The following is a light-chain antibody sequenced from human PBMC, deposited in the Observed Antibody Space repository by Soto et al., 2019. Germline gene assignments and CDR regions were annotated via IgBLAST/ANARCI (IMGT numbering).Light chain of an antibody. CDR1: QGIRNY. V-gene: IGKV1-17*01. CDR3: LQHNTYPYT. J-gene: IGKJ2*01. Sequence: IQMTQSPSSLSASVGDTVTVTCRASQGIRNYLNWFQQKPGKAPKRLISVASTLQSGVPSRFSGSGSGTEFTLTISSLQPEDSATYYCLQHNTYPYTFGQGTTLEIK. CDR2: VAS.